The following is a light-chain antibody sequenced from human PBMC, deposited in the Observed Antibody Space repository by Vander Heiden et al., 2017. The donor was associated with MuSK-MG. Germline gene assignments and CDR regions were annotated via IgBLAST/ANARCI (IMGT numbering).Light chain of an antibody. CDR3: QHYGSSPGT. J-gene: IGKJ1*01. CDR1: QSVSSSY. V-gene: IGKV3-20*01. Sequence: EIVLTQSPGTLSLSAGERATLSCRASQSVSSSYIAWYQQKPDQPPRLLIYGASSRATAIPDRFSGSGSGADFTLAISRLEPEDSAVYYCQHYGSSPGTFGQGTKVEIK. CDR2: GAS.